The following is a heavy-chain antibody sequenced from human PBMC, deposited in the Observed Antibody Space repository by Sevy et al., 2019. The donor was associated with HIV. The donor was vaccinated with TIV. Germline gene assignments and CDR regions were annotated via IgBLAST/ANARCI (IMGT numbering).Heavy chain of an antibody. V-gene: IGHV1-69*06. CDR3: ARVTTGGANWFDP. CDR2: IIPIFGTA. Sequence: ASVKVSCKASGGTFSSYAISWVRQAPGQGLEWMGGIIPIFGTANYAQTFQGRVTITADKSTSTAYMELSSLRSEDTAVYYCARVTTGGANWFDPWGQGTLVTVSS. CDR1: GGTFSSYA. D-gene: IGHD7-27*01. J-gene: IGHJ5*02.